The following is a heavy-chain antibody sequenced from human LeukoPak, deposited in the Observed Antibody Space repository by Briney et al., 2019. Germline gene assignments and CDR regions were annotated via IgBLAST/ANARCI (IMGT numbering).Heavy chain of an antibody. CDR3: ARANLLYCSSSTCLFDY. CDR1: GYTFTDYY. D-gene: IGHD2-2*01. J-gene: IGHJ4*02. V-gene: IGHV1-2*02. CDR2: INPNDGDT. Sequence: ASVKVSCKASGYTFTDYYMHWMRQAPGQGFEWMGWINPNDGDTNYAQKFQGRVTMTRDTSISTAHMEVSRLRSDDTAVYYCARANLLYCSSSTCLFDYWGQGTLVTVSS.